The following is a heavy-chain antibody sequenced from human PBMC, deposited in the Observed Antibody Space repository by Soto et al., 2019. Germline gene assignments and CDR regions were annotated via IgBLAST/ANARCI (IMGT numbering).Heavy chain of an antibody. CDR1: GGTFSSYA. D-gene: IGHD1-26*01. CDR2: IIPIFGTA. CDR3: ARGMYSGSHVHHMDV. V-gene: IGHV1-69*12. Sequence: QVQLVQSGAEVKKPGSSVKVSCKASGGTFSSYAISWVRQAPGQGLEWMGGIIPIFGTANYAQKFQGRVTIXXDXSXXTAYMELSSLRSEDTAVYYCARGMYSGSHVHHMDVWGQGTTVTVSS. J-gene: IGHJ6*02.